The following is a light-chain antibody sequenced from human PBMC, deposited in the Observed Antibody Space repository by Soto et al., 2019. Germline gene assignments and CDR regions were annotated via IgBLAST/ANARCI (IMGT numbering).Light chain of an antibody. J-gene: IGKJ4*01. CDR1: QSVRSNY. Sequence: IVLTQSPVTLSLSPGERATLSCRASQSVRSNYLAWYQQKPGRAPRLLIYGASSRATGIPDRFSGSGSGTDFTLTISRLEPEDFAVYYCQQYGSSPRAFGGGTKVDIK. CDR3: QQYGSSPRA. V-gene: IGKV3-20*01. CDR2: GAS.